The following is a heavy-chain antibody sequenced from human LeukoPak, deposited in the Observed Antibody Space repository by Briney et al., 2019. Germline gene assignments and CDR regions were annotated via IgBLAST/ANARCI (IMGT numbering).Heavy chain of an antibody. CDR3: ARLRYYGSGSYYPDY. V-gene: IGHV4-59*08. CDR1: GGSISSYY. J-gene: IGHJ4*02. CDR2: IYYSGST. D-gene: IGHD3-10*01. Sequence: SETLSLTCTVFGGSISSYYWSWIRQPPGKGLEWIGYIYYSGSTNYNPSLKSRVTISVDTSKNQFSLKLSSVTAADTAVYYCARLRYYGSGSYYPDYWGQGTLVTVSS.